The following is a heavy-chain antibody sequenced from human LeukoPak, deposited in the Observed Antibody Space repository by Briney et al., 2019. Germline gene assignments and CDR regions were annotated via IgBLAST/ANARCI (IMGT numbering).Heavy chain of an antibody. J-gene: IGHJ3*02. CDR1: GFTFSSYW. CDR2: INSDGSST. D-gene: IGHD6-19*01. Sequence: GGSLRLSCAASGFTFSSYWMHWVRQAPGKGLVWVSRINSDGSSTSYADSVKGRFTISRDNAKNTLYLQMNSLRAEDTAVYYCARDVYSSGWYSLDAFDIWGQGTMVTVSS. CDR3: ARDVYSSGWYSLDAFDI. V-gene: IGHV3-74*01.